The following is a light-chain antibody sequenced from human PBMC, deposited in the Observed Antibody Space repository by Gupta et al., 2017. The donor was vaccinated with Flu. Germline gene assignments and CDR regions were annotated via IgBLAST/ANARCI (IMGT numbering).Light chain of an antibody. CDR3: LRGTHPWT. CDR1: QSVVCNNGITY. CDR2: EFC. Sequence: IACMSSQSVVCNNGITYLTWYQQRPGQSPRRLIYEFCNRASGVPDRFSGGGSVAYFTLKISRVEAEDVVFYYCLRGTHPWTFGQGTKLEI. V-gene: IGKV2-30*01. J-gene: IGKJ2*02.